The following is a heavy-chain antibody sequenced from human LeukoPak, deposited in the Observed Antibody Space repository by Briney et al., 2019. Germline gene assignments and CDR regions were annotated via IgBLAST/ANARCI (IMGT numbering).Heavy chain of an antibody. Sequence: SVKVSCKASGGTFSSFAITWVRQAPGQGLEWMGGIIPIFGTANYAQKFQGRVTITTGESTGTAYMELSSLRSEDTAVYFCARPQYSNDYYFDYWGQGTLVTVSS. D-gene: IGHD6-6*01. CDR1: GGTFSSFA. CDR3: ARPQYSNDYYFDY. CDR2: IIPIFGTA. J-gene: IGHJ4*02. V-gene: IGHV1-69*05.